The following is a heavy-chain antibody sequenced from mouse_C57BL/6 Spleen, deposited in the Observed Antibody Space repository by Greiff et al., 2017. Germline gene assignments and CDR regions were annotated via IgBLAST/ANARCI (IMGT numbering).Heavy chain of an antibody. CDR3: ARGDGNYGRYFDV. CDR2: INPNYGTT. D-gene: IGHD2-1*01. Sequence: HVKQSGPELVKPGASVKISCKASGYSFTDYNMNWVKQSNGKSLEWIGVINPNYGTTSYNQKFKGKATLTVDQSSSTAYMQLNSLTSEDSAVYYCARGDGNYGRYFDVWGTGTTVTVSS. V-gene: IGHV1-39*01. CDR1: GYSFTDYN. J-gene: IGHJ1*03.